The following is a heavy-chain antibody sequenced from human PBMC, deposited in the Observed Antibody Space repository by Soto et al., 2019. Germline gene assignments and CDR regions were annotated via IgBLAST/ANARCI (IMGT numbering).Heavy chain of an antibody. Sequence: QVQLVQSGAEVKKPGSSVKVSCKASGGTFSSYAISWVRQAPGQGLEWMGGIIPIFGTANYAQKFQGRVTITADEXKXXAYMELSSLRSEDTAVYYCARDLTTGTYSYYGMDVWGQGTTVTVSS. V-gene: IGHV1-69*12. CDR2: IIPIFGTA. D-gene: IGHD4-17*01. CDR3: ARDLTTGTYSYYGMDV. CDR1: GGTFSSYA. J-gene: IGHJ6*02.